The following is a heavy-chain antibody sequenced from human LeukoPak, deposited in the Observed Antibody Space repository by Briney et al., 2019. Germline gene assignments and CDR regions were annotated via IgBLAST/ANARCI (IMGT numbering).Heavy chain of an antibody. CDR2: IYYSGST. Sequence: SETLSLTCTVSGGSISSSSYYWGWIRQPPGKGLEWIGSIYYSGSTYYNPSLKSRVTISVDTSKSQFSLKLSSVTAADTAVYYCARGIVVVAATPQYYFDYWGQGTLVTVSS. D-gene: IGHD2-15*01. J-gene: IGHJ4*02. CDR3: ARGIVVVAATPQYYFDY. V-gene: IGHV4-39*01. CDR1: GGSISSSSYY.